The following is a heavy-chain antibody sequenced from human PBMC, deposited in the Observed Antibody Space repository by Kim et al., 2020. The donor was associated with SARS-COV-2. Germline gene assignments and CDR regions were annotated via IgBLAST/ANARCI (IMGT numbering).Heavy chain of an antibody. Sequence: ASVKVSCKSSGYTFSDYYMHWVRQAPGQGLEWMGRINADSGGTNYAQKFQGRVTLTRDTSNSTVYMALSSLRYDDTAVYFCARGMPERWRQLGDYWGQGTLVTVSS. CDR2: INADSGGT. D-gene: IGHD3-16*01. J-gene: IGHJ4*02. V-gene: IGHV1-2*02. CDR1: GYTFSDYY. CDR3: ARGMPERWRQLGDY.